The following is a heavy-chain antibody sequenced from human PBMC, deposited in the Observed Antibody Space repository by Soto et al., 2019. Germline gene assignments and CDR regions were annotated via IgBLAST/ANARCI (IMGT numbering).Heavy chain of an antibody. V-gene: IGHV4-34*01. CDR3: ARGSGIYGDYLVFFAY. D-gene: IGHD4-17*01. CDR2: INHSGST. J-gene: IGHJ4*01. CDR1: GGSFSGYY. Sequence: SETLSLTCAVYGGSFSGYYWSWVRQPPGKGLEWIGKINHSGSTNYNPSLKSRVTISVDTSKNQFSLKLSSVTAADTALYYCARGSGIYGDYLVFFAYWGQGTLVTVSS.